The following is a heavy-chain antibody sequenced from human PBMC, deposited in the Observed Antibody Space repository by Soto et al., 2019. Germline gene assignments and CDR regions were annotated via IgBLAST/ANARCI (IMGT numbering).Heavy chain of an antibody. D-gene: IGHD6-19*01. CDR3: ARDRSSTYGMDV. CDR2: IYHSGST. CDR1: GGSISSGGYS. J-gene: IGHJ6*02. V-gene: IGHV4-30-2*01. Sequence: QLQLQESGSGLVKPSQTLSLTCAVSGGSISSGGYSWSWIRQPPGKGLEWIGYIYHSGSTYYNPPLKSRVTISVDRSKNQFSLKLSSVTAADTAVYYCARDRSSTYGMDVWGQGTTVTVSS.